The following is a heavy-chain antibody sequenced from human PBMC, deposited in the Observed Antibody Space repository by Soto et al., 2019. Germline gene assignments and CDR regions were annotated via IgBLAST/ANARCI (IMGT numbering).Heavy chain of an antibody. V-gene: IGHV3-11*01. CDR2: ISSSGTGI. CDR3: ARAYSDAFDI. CDR1: RFTFSDYY. Sequence: GGSLRLSCAASRFTFSDYYMTWIRQAPGKGLEWVSYISSSGTGIYYADSVKGRFTISRDNAKNSLYLQMSSLRAEDTAVYYCARAYSDAFDIWGQGTMVTVSS. J-gene: IGHJ3*02. D-gene: IGHD2-15*01.